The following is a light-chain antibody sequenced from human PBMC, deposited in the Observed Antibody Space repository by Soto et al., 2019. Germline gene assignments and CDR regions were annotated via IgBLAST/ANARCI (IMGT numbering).Light chain of an antibody. CDR2: GAS. CDR1: QSVSSF. V-gene: IGKV3-11*01. Sequence: DIVLTQSPATLSLSPGERATLTCRASQSVSSFLAWYQQKPGQAPRLLIYGASIRATGIPARFSGSGSGTDFTLTISSLEPEDFAVYYCQQRSNWPPWTLGQGTKVDLK. J-gene: IGKJ1*01. CDR3: QQRSNWPPWT.